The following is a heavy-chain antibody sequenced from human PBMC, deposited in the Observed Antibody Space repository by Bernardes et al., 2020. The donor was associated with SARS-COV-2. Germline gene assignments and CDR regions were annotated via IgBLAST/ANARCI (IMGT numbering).Heavy chain of an antibody. V-gene: IGHV3-74*01. CDR2: INSDASIT. Sequence: GGSLRLSCAASGFTFSDYWMHWVRQAPGKGLVWVSRINSDASITTYADSVKGRFTISRDNAKNTLFLQMNSLRAEDTAVYYCARVGRTYCGGDCYFDYWGQGTLVTVSS. CDR3: ARVGRTYCGGDCYFDY. D-gene: IGHD2-21*02. CDR1: GFTFSDYW. J-gene: IGHJ4*02.